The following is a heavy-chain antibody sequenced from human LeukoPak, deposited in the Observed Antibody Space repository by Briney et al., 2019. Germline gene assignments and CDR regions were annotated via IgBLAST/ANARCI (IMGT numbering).Heavy chain of an antibody. V-gene: IGHV3-7*01. CDR1: GFTFSSSW. D-gene: IGHD6-19*01. J-gene: IGHJ4*02. Sequence: GGSLRLSCAAYGFTFSSSWMSWVRQAPGKGLEWVANIKQDGSEKYYVDSVKGRFTIFRDNAKNSLYLQMNSLRAEDTAVYYCARESHSSGWYDYWGQGTLVTVSS. CDR3: ARESHSSGWYDY. CDR2: IKQDGSEK.